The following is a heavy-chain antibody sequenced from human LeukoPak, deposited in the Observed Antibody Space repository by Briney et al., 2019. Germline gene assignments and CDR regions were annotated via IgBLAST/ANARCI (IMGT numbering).Heavy chain of an antibody. D-gene: IGHD3-22*01. J-gene: IGHJ3*02. CDR2: ISWNSGSI. V-gene: IGHV3-9*01. CDR3: AKDISLGLHYYDSSANAFDI. Sequence: GGSLRLSCAASGFTFDDYAMHWVRQAPGKGLEWVPGISWNSGSIGYADSVKGRFTISRDNAKNSLYLQMNSLRAEDTALYYCAKDISLGLHYYDSSANAFDIWGQGTMVTVSS. CDR1: GFTFDDYA.